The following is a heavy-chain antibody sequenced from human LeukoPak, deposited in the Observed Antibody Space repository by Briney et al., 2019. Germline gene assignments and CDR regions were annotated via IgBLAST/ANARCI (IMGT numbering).Heavy chain of an antibody. CDR3: AGRLGGALLWFGELSWFDP. D-gene: IGHD3-10*01. CDR2: INHSGST. V-gene: IGHV4-34*01. Sequence: SETLSLTCAVYGGSFSGYYWSWIRQPPGKGLEWIGEINHSGSTNYNPSLKSRVTISVDTSKNQFSLKLSSVTAADTAVYYCAGRLGGALLWFGELSWFDPWGQGTLVTVSS. CDR1: GGSFSGYY. J-gene: IGHJ5*02.